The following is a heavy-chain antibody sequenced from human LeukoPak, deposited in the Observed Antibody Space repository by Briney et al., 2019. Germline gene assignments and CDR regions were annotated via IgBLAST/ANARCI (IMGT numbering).Heavy chain of an antibody. CDR3: AKDSGKLLGAFDI. V-gene: IGHV3-23*01. J-gene: IGHJ3*02. Sequence: GGSLRLSCAASGFTFSSSAMSWVRQVPGKGLEWVSGISASGGSTYYADSVRGRFTISRDNSKNTLYLQMNSLRAEDTAVYYCAKDSGKLLGAFDIWGQGTMVTVSS. CDR2: ISASGGST. CDR1: GFTFSSSA. D-gene: IGHD1-26*01.